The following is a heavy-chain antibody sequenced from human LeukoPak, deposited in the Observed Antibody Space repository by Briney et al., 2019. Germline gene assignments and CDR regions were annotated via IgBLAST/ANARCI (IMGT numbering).Heavy chain of an antibody. J-gene: IGHJ4*02. CDR2: LEPSGNER. CDR3: AKAPVTTCSGAYCYPFDY. Sequence: GGSLRLSCAVSGFTIGSHFMGWVRHLPGKGLQCVAILEPSGNERNYVDSVKGRFTISRDNAQNSLSLQMNSLSAEDTAVYYCAKAPVTTCSGAYCYPFDYWGQGTLVTVSS. D-gene: IGHD2-15*01. CDR1: GFTIGSHF. V-gene: IGHV3-7*01.